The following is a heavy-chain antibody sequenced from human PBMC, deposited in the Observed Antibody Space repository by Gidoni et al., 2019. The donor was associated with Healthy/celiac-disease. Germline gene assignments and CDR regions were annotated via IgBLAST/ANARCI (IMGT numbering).Heavy chain of an antibody. J-gene: IGHJ1*01. CDR3: ARAVRGSGSYYKSSEYFQH. CDR2: VNHSGST. Sequence: QVQLQQWGAGLLQPSETLSLTCAVYGGSFSGYYWSWLRQPPGKGLEWIGEVNHSGSTNDNPSLKSRVTISVDTSKNQFSLKLSSVTAADTAVYYWARAVRGSGSYYKSSEYFQHWGQGTLVTVSS. V-gene: IGHV4-34*01. D-gene: IGHD3-10*01. CDR1: GGSFSGYY.